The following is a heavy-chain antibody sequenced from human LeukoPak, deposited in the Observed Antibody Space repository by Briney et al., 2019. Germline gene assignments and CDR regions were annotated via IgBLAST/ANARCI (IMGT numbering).Heavy chain of an antibody. V-gene: IGHV4-39*07. D-gene: IGHD2-2*01. CDR3: ARFGGYCSSTSCPSNAFDI. CDR1: GGSITSGTFY. J-gene: IGHJ3*02. CDR2: IHASGST. Sequence: SETLSLTCSVSGGSITSGTFYWGWTRQPPGKALEWIGTIHASGSTSYNPSLQSRVTISVDTSKNQFSLKLSSVTAADTAVYYCARFGGYCSSTSCPSNAFDIWGQGTMVTVSS.